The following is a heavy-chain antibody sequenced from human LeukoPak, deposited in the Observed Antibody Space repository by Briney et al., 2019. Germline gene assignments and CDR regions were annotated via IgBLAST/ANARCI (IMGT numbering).Heavy chain of an antibody. J-gene: IGHJ4*02. CDR1: GFSFSTSG. CDR3: TSQVDEGY. D-gene: IGHD5-12*01. Sequence: GGSLRLSCAASGFSFSTSGMHWVRQASGKGLEWVGRIRSKARSYATTYAESVKGRFTISRDDSKNTAYLQMNSLKTEDTAVYYCTSQVDEGYWGQGTLVTVSS. V-gene: IGHV3-73*01. CDR2: IRSKARSYAT.